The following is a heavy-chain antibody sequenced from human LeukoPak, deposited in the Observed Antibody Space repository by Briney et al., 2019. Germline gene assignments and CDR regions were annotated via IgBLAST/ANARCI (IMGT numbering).Heavy chain of an antibody. J-gene: IGHJ4*02. CDR3: AKGSTPFLEYLYIDY. D-gene: IGHD3-3*02. CDR1: GFTFSSYA. V-gene: IGHV3-23*01. Sequence: GGSLRLSCAASGFTFSSYAMSWVRQAPGKGLAWVSAISGSGGTTYYADSVKGRFTISRDNSKNTLYLQMNSLRAEDTAVYYCAKGSTPFLEYLYIDYWGQGTLVTVSS. CDR2: ISGSGGTT.